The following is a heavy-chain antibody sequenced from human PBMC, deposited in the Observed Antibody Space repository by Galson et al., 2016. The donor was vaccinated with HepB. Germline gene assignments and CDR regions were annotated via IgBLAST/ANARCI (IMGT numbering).Heavy chain of an antibody. Sequence: SLRLSCAASGFTFSSYSMNWVRQAPGKGPVWVSRINSGGSDTKYADFVKGRFIISRDNAKNTLYVQMNSLTAEDTAVYFCARGGPQWPTSYFDLWGRGTLVTVSS. J-gene: IGHJ2*01. CDR1: GFTFSSYS. CDR3: ARGGPQWPTSYFDL. CDR2: INSGGSDT. D-gene: IGHD1-14*01. V-gene: IGHV3-74*03.